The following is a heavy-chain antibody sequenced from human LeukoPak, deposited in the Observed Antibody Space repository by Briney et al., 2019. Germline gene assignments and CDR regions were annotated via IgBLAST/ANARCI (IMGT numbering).Heavy chain of an antibody. D-gene: IGHD1-26*01. CDR3: AKYGPQDSGSSHFDY. CDR2: IRDSGSST. J-gene: IGHJ4*02. V-gene: IGHV3-23*01. CDR1: GFTFSSYA. Sequence: GGSLRLSCAASGFTFSSYATSWVRQAPGKGLEWVSAIRDSGSSTHYADSVKGRFTTSRDNSKNTLFLQMNSLRAEDTAIYYCAKYGPQDSGSSHFDYWGQGALVTVSS.